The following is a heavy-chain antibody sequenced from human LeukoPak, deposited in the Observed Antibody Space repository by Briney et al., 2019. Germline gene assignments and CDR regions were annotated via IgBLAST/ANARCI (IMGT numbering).Heavy chain of an antibody. J-gene: IGHJ4*02. D-gene: IGHD2-15*01. CDR3: ARVLGYCSGGSCYGYFDY. CDR2: IRYGGSNK. Sequence: GGSLRLSCAASGFTFSSYGMHWVRQAPGKGLEWVAFIRYGGSNKYYADSVKGRFTISRDNSKNTLYLQMNSLRAEDTAVYYCARVLGYCSGGSCYGYFDYWGQGTLVTVSS. CDR1: GFTFSSYG. V-gene: IGHV3-30*02.